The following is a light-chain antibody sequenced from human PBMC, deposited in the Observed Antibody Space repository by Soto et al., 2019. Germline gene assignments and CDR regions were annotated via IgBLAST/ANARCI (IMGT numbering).Light chain of an antibody. V-gene: IGLV1-40*01. CDR2: GNT. CDR3: LSFDSSLSVV. J-gene: IGLJ2*01. CDR1: SPNIGAGYD. Sequence: QSVLTQPPSLSGAPGQRVAISCAGSSPNIGAGYDVHWYQQLPGRAPKLLIYGNTNRPSGVPDRFSGSKSGTSASLAITGLETEDEADYYCLSFDSSLSVVFGGGTKLTVL.